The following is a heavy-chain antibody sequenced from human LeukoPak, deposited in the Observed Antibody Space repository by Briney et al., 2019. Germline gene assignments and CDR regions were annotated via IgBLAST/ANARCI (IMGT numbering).Heavy chain of an antibody. CDR1: GFTFSSYE. V-gene: IGHV3-48*03. CDR3: ARGGSSSWYGTDYFDY. Sequence: GGSLRLSCAASGFTFSSYEMNWVRQAPGRGLQWVSYISSSGSTIYYADSVKGRFTISRDNSKNTLYLQMNSLRAEDTAVYYCARGGSSSWYGTDYFDYWGQGTLVTVSS. J-gene: IGHJ4*02. D-gene: IGHD6-13*01. CDR2: ISSSGSTI.